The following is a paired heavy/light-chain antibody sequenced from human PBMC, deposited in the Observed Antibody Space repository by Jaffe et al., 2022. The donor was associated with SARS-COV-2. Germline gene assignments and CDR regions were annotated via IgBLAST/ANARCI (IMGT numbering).Light chain of an antibody. CDR3: QQFKNWPPLT. J-gene: IGKJ4*01. CDR2: GAS. V-gene: IGKV3-15*01. CDR1: QSVGSN. Sequence: EIVMTQSPATLSVSPGERATLSCRASQSVGSNLAWYQQKPGQAPRLLIYGASTRATGVPARFSGSGSGTEFTLTISSLQSEDFAVYYCQQFKNWPPLTFGGGTKVEMK.
Heavy chain of an antibody. CDR3: ARAGVFTRGNYRFWPFFDQ. CDR2: IADDGSGP. Sequence: EVQLLESGGGLVQPGGSLRLSCAASGFTFRNYHMNWVRQAPGKGLEWVSFIADDGSGPHFADSVKGRFIISRDNSNNRLFLQMDSLRVEDTATYYCARAGVFTRGNYRFWPFFDQWGQGTLVAVSS. J-gene: IGHJ4*02. D-gene: IGHD3-16*02. V-gene: IGHV3-23*03. CDR1: GFTFRNYH.